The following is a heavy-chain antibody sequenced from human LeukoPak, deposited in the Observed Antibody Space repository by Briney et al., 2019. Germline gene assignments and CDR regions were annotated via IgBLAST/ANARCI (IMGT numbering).Heavy chain of an antibody. CDR2: IYPGDSDT. CDR1: GYSFTSYW. J-gene: IGHJ4*02. D-gene: IGHD6-19*01. V-gene: IGHV5-51*01. CDR3: ARLVEVAGRLDY. Sequence: HGESLKISCKGSGYSFTSYWIGWVRQMPGKGLEWMGIIYPGDSDTRYSPSFQGHVTISADKSISTAYLQWSRLKASDTAMYYCARLVEVAGRLDYWGQGTPVIVSS.